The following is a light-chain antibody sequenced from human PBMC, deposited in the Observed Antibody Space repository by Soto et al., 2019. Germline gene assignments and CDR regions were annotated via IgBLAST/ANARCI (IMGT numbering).Light chain of an antibody. J-gene: IGKJ4*01. Sequence: DIQMTQSPSSLSASVGDRVTITCRASQGISNYLAWYQQIPGKVPKRLISAASTLQAGVPARFSGSGSGTDFTITSSSLQAEDVATYYCQKYTNGSTFGRGTKVEIK. CDR1: QGISNY. V-gene: IGKV1-27*01. CDR3: QKYTNGST. CDR2: AAS.